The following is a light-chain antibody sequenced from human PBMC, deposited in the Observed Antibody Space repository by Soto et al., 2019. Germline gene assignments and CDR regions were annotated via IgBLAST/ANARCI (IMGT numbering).Light chain of an antibody. J-gene: IGKJ4*01. V-gene: IGKV1-16*01. Sequence: DIQMTPSPSSLSAFVGDRVTITCRASQGISKSLAWFQQKPGKAPKSLIDTASSLHSGVPSRFSGTGSGTEFTLTISSLQPEDSAIYYCQQYKSYPLTFGGGTKVEIK. CDR3: QQYKSYPLT. CDR2: TAS. CDR1: QGISKS.